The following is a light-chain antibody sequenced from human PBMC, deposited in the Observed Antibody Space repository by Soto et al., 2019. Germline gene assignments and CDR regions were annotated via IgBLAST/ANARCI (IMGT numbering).Light chain of an antibody. CDR1: QSVRSD. CDR2: GVS. V-gene: IGKV3-15*01. Sequence: EIVMTQSPATLSVSPGEGATLSCRASQSVRSDLAWYQHKPGLAPRLLIYGVSTRATGIPVRFSGSGSGTEFTLSISSLQSEDSVVYYCQQYGSSPPLTFGGGTKVDIK. CDR3: QQYGSSPPLT. J-gene: IGKJ4*01.